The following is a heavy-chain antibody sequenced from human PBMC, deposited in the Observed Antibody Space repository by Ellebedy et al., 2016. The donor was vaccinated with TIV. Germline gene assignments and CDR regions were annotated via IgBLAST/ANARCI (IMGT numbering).Heavy chain of an antibody. CDR1: GGSFSDYY. D-gene: IGHD4-17*01. Sequence: MPSETLSLTCTVYGGSFSDYYWSWIRQPPGKGLEFIGEINHSGSTNYNPSLKSRVTISVDTSKNQFSLKLSSVTAADTAVYYCARADYGDYGAYYYGLDVWGQGTTVTVSS. V-gene: IGHV4-34*01. CDR2: INHSGST. CDR3: ARADYGDYGAYYYGLDV. J-gene: IGHJ6*02.